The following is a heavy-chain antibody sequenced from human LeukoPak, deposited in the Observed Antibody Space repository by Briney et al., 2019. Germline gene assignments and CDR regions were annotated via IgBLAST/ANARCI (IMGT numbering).Heavy chain of an antibody. Sequence: GGSLRLSCAASGFTFSSYWMHWVRQAPGKGLVWVSRISTDGSSTNSADSVKGRLTISRDNAKNTLYLQMNSLRAEDTAVYYCVREYSTSSGRAFDMWGQGTMVTVSP. V-gene: IGHV3-74*01. J-gene: IGHJ3*02. CDR2: ISTDGSST. D-gene: IGHD6-6*01. CDR1: GFTFSSYW. CDR3: VREYSTSSGRAFDM.